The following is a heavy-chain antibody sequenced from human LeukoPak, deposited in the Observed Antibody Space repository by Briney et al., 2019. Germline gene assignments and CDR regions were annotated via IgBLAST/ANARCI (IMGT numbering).Heavy chain of an antibody. V-gene: IGHV3-33*08. Sequence: GGSLRLSCAASGFTSSAYGMHWVRQAPGKGLEWVAVIWYDGSNKYYADSVKGRFTISRDNSKNTLYLQMNSLRAEDTAVYYCAREYYYDSSGYYLHYWGQGTLVTVSS. D-gene: IGHD3-22*01. J-gene: IGHJ4*02. CDR3: AREYYYDSSGYYLHY. CDR2: IWYDGSNK. CDR1: GFTSSAYG.